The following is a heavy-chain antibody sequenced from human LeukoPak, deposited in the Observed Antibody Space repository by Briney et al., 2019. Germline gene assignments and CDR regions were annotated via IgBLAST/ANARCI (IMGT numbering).Heavy chain of an antibody. CDR2: IKQDGSET. V-gene: IGHV3-7*03. CDR1: GFTFSRYW. D-gene: IGHD3-22*01. J-gene: IGHJ4*02. Sequence: GGSLRLSCAASGFTFSRYWMSWVRQAPRKGLEWVANIKQDGSETYYVDSVKDRFTISRDNAKNSLYLQMNSLRAEDTAVYYCAGDKGDYDTSGSLFVFGGQGTLVTVSS. CDR3: AGDKGDYDTSGSLFVF.